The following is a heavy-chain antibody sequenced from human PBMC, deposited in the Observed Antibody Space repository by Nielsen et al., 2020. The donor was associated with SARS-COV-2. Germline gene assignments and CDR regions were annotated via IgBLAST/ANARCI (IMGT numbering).Heavy chain of an antibody. V-gene: IGHV3-33*01. CDR2: IWYDGSNK. CDR3: AITHQDLIGYSYGQDAFDI. CDR1: GFTFSSYG. D-gene: IGHD5-18*01. J-gene: IGHJ3*02. Sequence: GGSLRLSCAASGFTFSSYGMHWVRQAPGKGLEWVAVIWYDGSNKYYADSVKGRLTISRDNSKNTLYLQMNSLRAEDTAVYYCAITHQDLIGYSYGQDAFDIWGQGTMVTVSS.